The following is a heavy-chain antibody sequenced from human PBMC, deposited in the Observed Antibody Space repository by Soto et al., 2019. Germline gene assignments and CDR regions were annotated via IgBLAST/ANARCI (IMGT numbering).Heavy chain of an antibody. J-gene: IGHJ6*02. D-gene: IGHD6-13*01. CDR3: ALEWGLAAAGTYYYGMDV. CDR2: IYHSGST. CDR1: GGSISSSNW. Sequence: QVQLQESGPGLVKPSGTLSLTCAVSGGSISSSNWWSWVRQPPGKGLEWIGEIYHSGSTNYNPSLKSRVTISVDKSKNQFSLKLSSVTAADTAVYYCALEWGLAAAGTYYYGMDVWGQGTTVTVSS. V-gene: IGHV4-4*02.